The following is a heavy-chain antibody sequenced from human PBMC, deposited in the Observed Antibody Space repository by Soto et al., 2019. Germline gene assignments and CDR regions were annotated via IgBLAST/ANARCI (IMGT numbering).Heavy chain of an antibody. V-gene: IGHV4-30-2*01. J-gene: IGHJ4*02. Sequence: QLQLHESGSGLVKPSQTLSLTGAVSGGSISSGGYSWIWIRQPPGKGLEWIGYIYHSGSTYYNPSRKNRVTISVDRSKNQFTLKLSSVTAADTAVYYCAAGGGLPRYSWGQGTLVTVSS. D-gene: IGHD1-26*01. CDR3: AAGGGLPRYS. CDR1: GGSISSGGYS. CDR2: IYHSGST.